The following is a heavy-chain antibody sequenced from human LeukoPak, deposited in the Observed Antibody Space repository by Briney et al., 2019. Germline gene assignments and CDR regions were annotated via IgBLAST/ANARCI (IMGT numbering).Heavy chain of an antibody. CDR1: GFTFSSYA. D-gene: IGHD3-16*01. V-gene: IGHV3-30*04. CDR3: ARDPSPYSVSDDYYYGMDV. J-gene: IGHJ6*02. Sequence: PGGSLRLSCAASGFTFSSYAMHWVRQAPGKGLEWVAVISYDGSNKYYADSVKGRFTISRDNSKNTLYLQMNSLRAEDTAVYYCARDPSPYSVSDDYYYGMDVWGQGTTVTVSS. CDR2: ISYDGSNK.